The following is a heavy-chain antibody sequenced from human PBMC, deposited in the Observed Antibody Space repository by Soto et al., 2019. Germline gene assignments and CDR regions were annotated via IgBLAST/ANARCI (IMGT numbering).Heavy chain of an antibody. J-gene: IGHJ4*02. Sequence: EVRILESGGGLVQPGGSMRLSCTVSGFTFGNYAMSWVRQAPGKGLQWVSTIDTSGGNTYYAGSVKGRFTIYRDNSKKTLYLHLSSLRDVDTAVYYCASDYWGQGTLVTVSA. CDR1: GFTFGNYA. CDR2: IDTSGGNT. CDR3: ASDY. V-gene: IGHV3-23*05.